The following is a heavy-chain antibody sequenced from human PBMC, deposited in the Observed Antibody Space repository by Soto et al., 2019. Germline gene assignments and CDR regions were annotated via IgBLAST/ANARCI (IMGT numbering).Heavy chain of an antibody. J-gene: IGHJ4*02. CDR1: GGSISSGCYY. V-gene: IGHV4-61*01. CDR3: ARSDGRY. CDR2: IYYSGST. Sequence: SETLSLTCAVSGGSISSGCYYWSWIRQPPGKGLEWIGYIYYSGSTNYNPSLKSRVTISVDTSKNQFSLKLSSVTAADTAVYYCARSDGRYWGQGTLVTVSS.